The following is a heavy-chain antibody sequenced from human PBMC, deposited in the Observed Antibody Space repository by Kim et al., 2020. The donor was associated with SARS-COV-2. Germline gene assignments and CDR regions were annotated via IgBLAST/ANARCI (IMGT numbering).Heavy chain of an antibody. V-gene: IGHV1-46*01. Sequence: ASVKVSCKASGYKFSIYYMSWVRQAPGRGLEYMGTINHSDGSTSYAQIFQGRLTVTSDTATNTVFMELSRLTFDDRGVYYCARSRLDRLPDERFEFWGQG. J-gene: IGHJ3*01. CDR3: ARSRLDRLPDERFEF. D-gene: IGHD3-16*01. CDR1: GYKFSIYY. CDR2: INHSDGST.